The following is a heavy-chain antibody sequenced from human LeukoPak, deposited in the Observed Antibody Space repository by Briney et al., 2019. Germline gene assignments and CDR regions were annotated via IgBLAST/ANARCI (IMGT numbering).Heavy chain of an antibody. CDR3: ARGRGSSSWMYFDY. CDR1: GGSFSGYY. Sequence: SETLSLTCAVYGGSFSGYYWRWIRQPPGKGLEWVGEINHSGSTNYNPSLKSRVTISVDTSKNQFSLKLSSVTAADTAVYYCARGRGSSSWMYFDYWGQGTLVTVSS. V-gene: IGHV4-34*01. D-gene: IGHD6-13*01. J-gene: IGHJ4*02. CDR2: INHSGST.